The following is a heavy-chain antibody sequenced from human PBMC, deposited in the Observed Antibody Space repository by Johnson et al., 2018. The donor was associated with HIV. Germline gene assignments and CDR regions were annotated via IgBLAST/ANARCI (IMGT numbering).Heavy chain of an antibody. V-gene: IGHV3-74*01. J-gene: IGHJ3*02. Sequence: VLLVESGGGLVQPGGSLRLSCAASGFTFSSYWMHWVRQAPGKGLVWVSRINSDGSSTSYADSVKGRFTISRDNGRKSLYLLMNSLRVDDTAVYYCARERGYYGNPAFDIWGQGTMVTVSS. CDR1: GFTFSSYW. CDR2: INSDGSST. D-gene: IGHD4-11*01. CDR3: ARERGYYGNPAFDI.